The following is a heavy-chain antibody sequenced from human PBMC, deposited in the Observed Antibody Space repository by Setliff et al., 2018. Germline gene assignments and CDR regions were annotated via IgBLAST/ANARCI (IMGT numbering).Heavy chain of an antibody. J-gene: IGHJ4*02. Sequence: PGGSLRLSCVASGFTFSSYCMDWFRKAPGKGLEWVSSISYGSTYIYQSDSVRGRFTSSRDDAKKSLYLQMNSLGAEDTAVYYCARSENCFSTHCSPYDYWGQGTLVTVSS. V-gene: IGHV3-21*01. CDR1: GFTFSSYC. CDR3: ARSENCFSTHCSPYDY. CDR2: ISYGSTYI. D-gene: IGHD2-2*01.